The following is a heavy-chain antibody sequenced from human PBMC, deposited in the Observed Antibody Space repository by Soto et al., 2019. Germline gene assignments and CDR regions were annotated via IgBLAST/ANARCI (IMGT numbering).Heavy chain of an antibody. CDR2: ISGSGGST. J-gene: IGHJ6*03. CDR1: GFTFSSYA. Sequence: GGSLRLSCAASGFTFSSYAMSWVRQAPGKGLEWVSAISGSGGSTYYADSVKGRFTISRDNSKNTLYLQMNSLRAEDTAVYYCAKDRYDFWCATRPPLGYMDVWGKGTTVTVSS. D-gene: IGHD3-3*01. V-gene: IGHV3-23*01. CDR3: AKDRYDFWCATRPPLGYMDV.